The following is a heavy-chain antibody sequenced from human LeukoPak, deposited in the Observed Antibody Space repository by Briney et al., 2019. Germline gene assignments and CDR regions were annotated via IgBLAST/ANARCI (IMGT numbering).Heavy chain of an antibody. CDR1: GGSISSGGYY. Sequence: SQTLSLTCTVSGGSISSGGYYWSWIRQHPGKGLEWIGYIYYSGSTYYNPSLKSRVTISVDTSKNQFSLKLTSVTAADTAVYFCARAGGFFSPFGYWGQGTLVTVSS. V-gene: IGHV4-31*03. J-gene: IGHJ4*02. CDR2: IYYSGST. D-gene: IGHD3-3*01. CDR3: ARAGGFFSPFGY.